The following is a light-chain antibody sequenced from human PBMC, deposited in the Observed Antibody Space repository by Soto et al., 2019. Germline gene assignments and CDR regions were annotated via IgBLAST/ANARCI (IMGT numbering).Light chain of an antibody. J-gene: IGLJ1*01. Sequence: QSALTQPASVSGSPGQSITISCTGTSSDVGNYKYVSWYQHHPGKAPKLILYEVNNRPSGVSNRFSGSKSGNTASLSISGLQPEDEADYDCSSYTFSSLLVFGTGTKLTVL. CDR3: SSYTFSSLLV. CDR2: EVN. V-gene: IGLV2-14*01. CDR1: SSDVGNYKY.